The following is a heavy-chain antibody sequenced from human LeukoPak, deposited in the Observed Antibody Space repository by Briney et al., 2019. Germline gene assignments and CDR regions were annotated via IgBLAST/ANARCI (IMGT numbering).Heavy chain of an antibody. CDR3: AKRGVVIRVILVGFHKEAYYFDS. J-gene: IGHJ4*02. Sequence: GGSLRLSCAVSGITLSNYGMSWARQAPGKGLEWVAGISGSGGSTNYADSVKGRFTISRDNRKNTLYLQMNSPRVEDTAVYFCAKRGVVIRVILVGFHKEAYYFDSWGQGALVTVSS. CDR1: GITLSNYG. CDR2: ISGSGGST. V-gene: IGHV3-23*01. D-gene: IGHD3-22*01.